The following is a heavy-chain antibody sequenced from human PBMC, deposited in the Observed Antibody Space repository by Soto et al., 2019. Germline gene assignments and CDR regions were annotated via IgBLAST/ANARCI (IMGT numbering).Heavy chain of an antibody. Sequence: GGSLRLSCAASGFTFSNYGMHWVRQAPGKGLERVADIWYDGSNEYYADSVKGRFTISRDSSKNTLYLQMNSLRAEDTAIYFCARTHKSIAVGAFDIWGQGTMVTVSS. J-gene: IGHJ3*02. D-gene: IGHD6-19*01. CDR1: GFTFSNYG. V-gene: IGHV3-33*01. CDR2: IWYDGSNE. CDR3: ARTHKSIAVGAFDI.